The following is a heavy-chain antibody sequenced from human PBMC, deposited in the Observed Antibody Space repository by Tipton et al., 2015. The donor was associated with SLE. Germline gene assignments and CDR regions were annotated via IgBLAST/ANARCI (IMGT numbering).Heavy chain of an antibody. D-gene: IGHD2-2*03. V-gene: IGHV4-38-2*02. CDR2: VHHIGAT. Sequence: LRLSCSVSGYSISSGFYWGWLRQSPGKGLEWIGSVHHIGATYYNPSLRSRVTISVDTSKNQFSLTLTSVTAADTGVYYCARGVAIYWITYYDYYMDVWGKGTTVTVSS. J-gene: IGHJ6*03. CDR3: ARGVAIYWITYYDYYMDV. CDR1: GYSISSGFY.